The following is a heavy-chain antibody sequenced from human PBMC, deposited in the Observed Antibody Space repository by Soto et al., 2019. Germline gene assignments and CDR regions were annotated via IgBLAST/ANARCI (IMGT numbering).Heavy chain of an antibody. CDR2: IHYTGST. J-gene: IGHJ4*02. D-gene: IGHD6-19*01. Sequence: PSETLSLTCSVLGGCMNSFYWSWIRQPPGKGLEWVGYIHYTGSTNYNPSLKSRLTISVDTSKNQFSLKLSSVTAADTAVYYCGRGGWSLVSWGPGILVTVSS. CDR1: GGCMNSFY. CDR3: GRGGWSLVS. V-gene: IGHV4-59*01.